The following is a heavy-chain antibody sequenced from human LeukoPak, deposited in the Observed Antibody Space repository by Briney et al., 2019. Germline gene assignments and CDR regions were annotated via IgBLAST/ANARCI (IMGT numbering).Heavy chain of an antibody. J-gene: IGHJ6*03. CDR3: ARGTVRSYMDV. CDR2: ISSSSSYI. V-gene: IGHV3-21*01. CDR1: GFTFSSSS. D-gene: IGHD4-17*01. Sequence: GGSLRLSCAASGFTFSSSSMNWVRQAPRKGLGWVSSISSSSSYIYYADSVKGRLTISRDNANNSLYLQMNSLRAEDTAVYYCARGTVRSYMDVRGKGTTVTVSS.